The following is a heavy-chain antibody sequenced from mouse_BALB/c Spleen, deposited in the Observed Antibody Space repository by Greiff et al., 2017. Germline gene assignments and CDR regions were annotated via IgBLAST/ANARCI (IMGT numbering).Heavy chain of an antibody. D-gene: IGHD1-2*01. CDR1: GYTFSSYW. Sequence: QVQLQQSGAELMKPGASVKISCKATGYTFSSYWIEWVKQRPGHGLEWIGEILPGSGSTNYNEKFKGKATFTADTSSNTAYMQLSSLTSVDSAVYYCARGHYYGSWFAYWGQGTLVTVSA. CDR3: ARGHYYGSWFAY. V-gene: IGHV1-9*01. CDR2: ILPGSGST. J-gene: IGHJ3*01.